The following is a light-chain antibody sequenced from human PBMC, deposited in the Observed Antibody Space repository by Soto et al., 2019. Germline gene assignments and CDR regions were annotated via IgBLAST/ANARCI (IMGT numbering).Light chain of an antibody. J-gene: IGLJ1*01. CDR3: CSYERPTFYA. CDR1: SSDVGSYNH. CDR2: EGS. Sequence: QSALTQPASVSGSPGQSITISCTGISSDVGSYNHVSWYQQHPGKAPKLMIYEGSERPSGVSNRFSGSKSGNTASLTISGLQDEQEAESYCCSYERPTFYAFATGTKVTV. V-gene: IGLV2-23*01.